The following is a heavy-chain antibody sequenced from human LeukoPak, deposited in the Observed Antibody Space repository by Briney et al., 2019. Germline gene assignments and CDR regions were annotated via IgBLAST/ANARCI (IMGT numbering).Heavy chain of an antibody. Sequence: PSETLSLPGTVPVGSIIITYWSWFRQPPGKDLEWIGNIYNSGITNYNPSLKSRVTISEDTSKNQFSLKLSSVTAADTAVYYCAKATQWLAFDYWGQGTLVTVSS. V-gene: IGHV4-59*01. D-gene: IGHD6-19*01. J-gene: IGHJ4*02. CDR1: VGSIIITY. CDR2: IYNSGIT. CDR3: AKATQWLAFDY.